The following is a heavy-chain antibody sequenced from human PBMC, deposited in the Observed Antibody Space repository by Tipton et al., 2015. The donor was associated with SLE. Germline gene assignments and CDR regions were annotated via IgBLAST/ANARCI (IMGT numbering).Heavy chain of an antibody. J-gene: IGHJ4*02. V-gene: IGHV4-59*01. CDR3: ARDEALGYFDS. CDR1: GGSIDTAY. D-gene: IGHD7-27*01. CDR2: IFYSGST. Sequence: TLSLTCTVSGGSIDTAYWSWIRQPPGKGLEWIGCIFYSGSTDYNPSLKSRVTMSIDTSKSQFSLKLSSVTAADTAVYYCARDEALGYFDSWGLGTLVTVSS.